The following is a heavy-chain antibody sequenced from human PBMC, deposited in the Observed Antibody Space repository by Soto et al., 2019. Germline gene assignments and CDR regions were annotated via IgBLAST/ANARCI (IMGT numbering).Heavy chain of an antibody. CDR3: VPVAVGGDYGYDD. V-gene: IGHV3-74*01. CDR1: GFTFSAHW. CDR2: INTDGSTT. Sequence: PGGSLRLSCAASGFTFSAHWMPWVRQAPGEGLVWVSRINTDGSTTSYADSVKGRFTISRYNVKNTLFLQMNSLRAEETALYYCVPVAVGGDYGYDDWGQGSPVTVAT. J-gene: IGHJ4*02. D-gene: IGHD6-19*01.